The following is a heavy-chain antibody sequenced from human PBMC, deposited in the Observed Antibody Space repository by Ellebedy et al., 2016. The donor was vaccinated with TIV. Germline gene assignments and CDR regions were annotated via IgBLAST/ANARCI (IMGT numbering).Heavy chain of an antibody. V-gene: IGHV3-23*01. CDR3: ARVRGGYYFDY. CDR2: ISASGNRR. D-gene: IGHD2-15*01. CDR1: GFTFSSYA. Sequence: GGSLRLSXAASGFTFSSYAMSWVRQAPGKGLEWVSGISASGNRRYYADSVKGRFTISRDNSKNTLYLQMNSLRAEDTAVYYCARVRGGYYFDYWGQGTLVTVSS. J-gene: IGHJ4*02.